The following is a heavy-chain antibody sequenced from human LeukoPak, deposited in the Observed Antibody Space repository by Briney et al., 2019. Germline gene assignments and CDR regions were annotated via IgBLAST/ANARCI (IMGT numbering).Heavy chain of an antibody. Sequence: PSETLSLTCTVSDGSIGTYFWSWIRQPPGKGLDWIGYIYYSGSTNYNPSLKSRVTTSIDTSKNQFSLKVTSVTAADAAVYYCARAGFYASVNQYYYYYYMDVWGTGTTVTVSS. CDR1: DGSIGTYF. CDR3: ARAGFYASVNQYYYYYYMDV. CDR2: IYYSGST. D-gene: IGHD2/OR15-2a*01. V-gene: IGHV4-59*01. J-gene: IGHJ6*03.